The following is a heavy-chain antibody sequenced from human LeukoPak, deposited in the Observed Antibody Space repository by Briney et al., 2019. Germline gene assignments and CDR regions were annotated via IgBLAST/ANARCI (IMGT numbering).Heavy chain of an antibody. V-gene: IGHV1-46*01. Sequence: ASVKVSCKASGGTFSSYAISWVRQAPGQGLEWMGIINPSGGSTSYAQKFQGRVTMTRDTSTSTVYMELSSLRSEDTAVYYCARVVGSGSGDYYYYYMDVWGKGTTVTVSS. D-gene: IGHD3-10*01. CDR2: INPSGGST. CDR1: GGTFSSYA. J-gene: IGHJ6*03. CDR3: ARVVGSGSGDYYYYYMDV.